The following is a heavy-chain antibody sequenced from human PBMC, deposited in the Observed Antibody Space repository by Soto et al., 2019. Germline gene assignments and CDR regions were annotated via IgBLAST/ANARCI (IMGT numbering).Heavy chain of an antibody. CDR3: ARDMRDSSGYYVFDY. CDR1: GFTFSSYA. V-gene: IGHV3-30-3*01. D-gene: IGHD3-22*01. J-gene: IGHJ4*02. Sequence: GGSLRLSCAASGFTFSSYAMHWVRQAPGKGLEWVAVISYDGSNKYYADSVKGRFTISRDNSKNTLYLQMNSLRAEDTAVYYCARDMRDSSGYYVFDYWGQGNLVTVSS. CDR2: ISYDGSNK.